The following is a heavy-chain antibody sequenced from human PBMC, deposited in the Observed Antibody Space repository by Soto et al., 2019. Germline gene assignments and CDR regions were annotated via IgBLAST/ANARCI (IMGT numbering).Heavy chain of an antibody. V-gene: IGHV1-8*01. J-gene: IGHJ5*02. D-gene: IGHD3-10*01. CDR3: ARGKFYYGSGSYDNWFDP. CDR2: MNPYSDNT. Sequence: ASVKVSCKASGYTFTSYDINWVRQATGQGLEWMGWMNPYSDNTAYAQKFQGRGTMTRETSISTAYMELSSLRSEDTAVYYCARGKFYYGSGSYDNWFDPWGQGTLVTVSS. CDR1: GYTFTSYD.